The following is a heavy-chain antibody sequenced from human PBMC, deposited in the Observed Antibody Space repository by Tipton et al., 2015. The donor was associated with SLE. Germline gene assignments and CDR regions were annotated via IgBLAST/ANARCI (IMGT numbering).Heavy chain of an antibody. CDR1: GFSFTGFY. J-gene: IGHJ4*02. Sequence: VQLVQSGAEVKKPGASVKVSCKASGFSFTGFYLHWVRQAPGKGLEWMGLVDPEDGETTDSEKFQGRFTISADTTTDTAFMELSRLRSEDTAVYYCATDWLGSRPGFWGQGTLVTVSS. CDR2: VDPEDGET. D-gene: IGHD1-14*01. CDR3: ATDWLGSRPGF. V-gene: IGHV1-69-2*01.